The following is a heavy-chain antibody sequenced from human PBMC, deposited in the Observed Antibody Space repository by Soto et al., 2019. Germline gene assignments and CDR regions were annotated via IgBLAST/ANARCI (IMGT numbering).Heavy chain of an antibody. D-gene: IGHD6-6*01. Sequence: SETLSLTCTVSGGSISSYYWSWIRQPPGKGLEWIGYIYYSGSTNYNPSLKSRVTISVDTSKNQFSLKLSSVTAADTAVYYCARRSRQLGSSSRVWYYGMDVWGQGTTVTVSS. J-gene: IGHJ6*02. V-gene: IGHV4-59*08. CDR3: ARRSRQLGSSSRVWYYGMDV. CDR2: IYYSGST. CDR1: GGSISSYY.